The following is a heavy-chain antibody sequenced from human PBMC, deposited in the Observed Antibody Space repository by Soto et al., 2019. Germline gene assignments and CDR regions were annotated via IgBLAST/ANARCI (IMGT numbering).Heavy chain of an antibody. V-gene: IGHV4-4*02. D-gene: IGHD6-13*01. CDR1: GGSISSSNW. J-gene: IGHJ5*02. CDR2: IYYSGST. Sequence: SETLSLTCAVSGGSISSSNWWSWVRQPPGKGLEWIGYIYYSGSTYYSPSLKGRLTISVDPSKNQFSLKLTYVTAADTAMYYCARPKTIGAAAGKGWFDPWGQGTLVTVSS. CDR3: ARPKTIGAAAGKGWFDP.